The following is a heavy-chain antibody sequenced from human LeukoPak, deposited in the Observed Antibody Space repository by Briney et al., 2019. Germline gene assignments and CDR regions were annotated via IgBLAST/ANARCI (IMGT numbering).Heavy chain of an antibody. CDR2: IIPIFGTA. D-gene: IGHD2-2*01. CDR1: GGTFSSYA. V-gene: IGHV1-69*01. Sequence: SVKVSCKASGGTFSSYAISWVRQAPGQGLEWMGGIIPIFGTANYAQKFPGRVTITADESTSTAYMELSSLRSEDTAVYYCARAELYCSSTSCPTDYYYYYMDVWGKGTTVTVSS. J-gene: IGHJ6*03. CDR3: ARAELYCSSTSCPTDYYYYYMDV.